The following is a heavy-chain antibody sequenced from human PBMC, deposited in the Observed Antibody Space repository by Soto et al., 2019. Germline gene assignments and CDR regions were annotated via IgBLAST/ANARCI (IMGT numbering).Heavy chain of an antibody. CDR1: GDTYSSIT. D-gene: IGHD1-1*01. J-gene: IGHJ6*02. Sequence: SVKVSCKASGDTYSSITFSWLRQAPGQGFEWMGGIVPFFGTTNYPQKFRDRVTITADESTNTAYMELTSLTSGDTAVYYCARGALTTQTYYYGMDVWGQGTTVTVSS. V-gene: IGHV1-69*01. CDR3: ARGALTTQTYYYGMDV. CDR2: IVPFFGTT.